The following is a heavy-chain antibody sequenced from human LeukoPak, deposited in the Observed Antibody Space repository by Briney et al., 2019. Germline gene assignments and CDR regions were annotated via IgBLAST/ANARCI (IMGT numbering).Heavy chain of an antibody. Sequence: SETLSLTCTVSGDSFTSVTDYWAWIRQPPGKGLEWIASGDYSGGTYYNPSLESRVAISADMSKNQISLKLTSVTGADTAVYYCARRDYDILTGSQTLFDYWGQGILVTVSS. J-gene: IGHJ4*02. CDR2: GDYSGGT. V-gene: IGHV4-39*07. D-gene: IGHD3-9*01. CDR1: GDSFTSVTDY. CDR3: ARRDYDILTGSQTLFDY.